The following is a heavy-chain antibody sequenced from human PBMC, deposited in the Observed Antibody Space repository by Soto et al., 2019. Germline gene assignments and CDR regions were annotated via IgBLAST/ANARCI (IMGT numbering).Heavy chain of an antibody. CDR1: GYIFTGYF. V-gene: IGHV1-2*02. J-gene: IGHJ6*02. CDR2: INPNTSAT. D-gene: IGHD3-3*01. CDR3: ARGERLYYFYYGMDV. Sequence: ASVKVSCKASGYIFTGYFIQWLRQAPGQGLEWMGWINPNTSATNYAQKFQGRVTMTRDTSLGTAFLELSSLKSEDTAVYYCARGERLYYFYYGMDVWGQGSTVTVSS.